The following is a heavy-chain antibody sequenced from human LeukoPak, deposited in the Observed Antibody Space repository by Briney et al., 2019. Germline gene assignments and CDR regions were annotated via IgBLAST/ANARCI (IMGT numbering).Heavy chain of an antibody. CDR1: GASISSTSYY. Sequence: PSETLSLTCTVSGASISSTSYYWGWIRQPPGKGLEWIGYIHYIGTTNYNPSLKSRVTISVDTSKNQFSLKLISVTAADTAVYYCARSAYFGSAFDYWGQGNLVTVSS. CDR3: ARSAYFGSAFDY. J-gene: IGHJ4*02. D-gene: IGHD3-10*01. CDR2: IHYIGTT. V-gene: IGHV4-61*05.